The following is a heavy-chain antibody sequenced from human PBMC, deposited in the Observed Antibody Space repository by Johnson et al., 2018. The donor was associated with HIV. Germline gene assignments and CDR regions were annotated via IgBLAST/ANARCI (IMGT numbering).Heavy chain of an antibody. CDR3: ARVRSGWELLGAFDI. CDR1: GFTVSSNY. CDR2: ISSNGGST. D-gene: IGHD1-26*01. Sequence: VQLVESGGGLIQPGGSLRLSCAASGFTVSSNYMSWVRQAPGKGLEWVSAISSNGGSTGYADSVKGRFTISRDNAKNSLYLQMNSLRAEDTALYYCARVRSGWELLGAFDIWGQGTMVTVSS. V-gene: IGHV3-53*01. J-gene: IGHJ3*02.